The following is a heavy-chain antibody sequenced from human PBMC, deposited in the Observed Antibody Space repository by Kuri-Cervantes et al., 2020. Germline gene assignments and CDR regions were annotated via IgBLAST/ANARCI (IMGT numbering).Heavy chain of an antibody. J-gene: IGHJ5*02. Sequence: ASVKVSCKASGYTFTSYAMNWVRQAPGQGLEWMGWINTNTGNPTYAQGFTGRFVFSLDTSVSTAYLQICSLKAEDTAVYYCARDLISVRPGWFGPWGQGTLVTVSS. V-gene: IGHV7-4-1*01. D-gene: IGHD6-6*01. CDR2: INTNTGNP. CDR1: GYTFTSYA. CDR3: ARDLISVRPGWFGP.